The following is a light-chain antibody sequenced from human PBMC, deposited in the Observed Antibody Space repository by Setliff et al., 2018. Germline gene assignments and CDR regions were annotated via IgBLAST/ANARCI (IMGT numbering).Light chain of an antibody. Sequence: QSALAQPRSVPGSPGQSVTISCTGTSSDVGAYNYVSWYQHHPGKVPKLMVYDVTKRPSGVPDRFSGSKSGNPTSLTISGLQAEDEADYYCCSFAGTYYVFGSGTKV. CDR2: DVT. V-gene: IGLV2-11*01. J-gene: IGLJ1*01. CDR3: CSFAGTYYV. CDR1: SSDVGAYNY.